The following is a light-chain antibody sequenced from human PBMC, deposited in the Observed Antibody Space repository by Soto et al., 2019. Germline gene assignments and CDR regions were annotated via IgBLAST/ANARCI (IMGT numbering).Light chain of an antibody. CDR3: KQYNDWPLT. J-gene: IGKJ1*01. CDR2: GAF. V-gene: IGKV3-15*01. CDR1: QSVSSN. Sequence: MTQSPSSLSASVGHRVTLSCRACQSVSSNLAWYQQKPGQAHSLLIYGAFTRATGIQARFSGTGSGTEFTLTIRSLQSEDFALYYCKQYNDWPLTFGQGTKVDI.